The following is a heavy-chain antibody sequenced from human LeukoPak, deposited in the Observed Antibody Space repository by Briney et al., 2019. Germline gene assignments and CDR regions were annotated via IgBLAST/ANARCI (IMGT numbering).Heavy chain of an antibody. Sequence: GGSLRLSCAASGFTFSSYSMNWVRQAPGKGLEWVSSISSSSSYIYYADSVKGRFTISRDNAKNSLYLQMNSLRAEDTAVYYCASPKGDFWSPFDYWGQGTLVTVSS. D-gene: IGHD3-3*01. V-gene: IGHV3-21*01. J-gene: IGHJ4*02. CDR1: GFTFSSYS. CDR2: ISSSSSYI. CDR3: ASPKGDFWSPFDY.